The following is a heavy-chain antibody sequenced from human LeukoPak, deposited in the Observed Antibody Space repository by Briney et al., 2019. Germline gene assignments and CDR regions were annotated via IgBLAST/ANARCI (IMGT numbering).Heavy chain of an antibody. Sequence: SETLSLTCTVSGGSISSYYWSWIRQPAGKGLEWIGRIYTSGSTNYNPSLKSRVTISVDTSKNQFSLKLSSVTAADTAVYYCARTRWDYDILTGYYLREDYWGQGTLVTVSS. CDR3: ARTRWDYDILTGYYLREDY. D-gene: IGHD3-9*01. V-gene: IGHV4-4*07. CDR2: IYTSGST. J-gene: IGHJ4*02. CDR1: GGSISSYY.